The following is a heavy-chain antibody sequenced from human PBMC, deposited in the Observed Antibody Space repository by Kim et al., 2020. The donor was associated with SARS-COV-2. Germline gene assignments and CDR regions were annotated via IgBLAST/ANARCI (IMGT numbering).Heavy chain of an antibody. D-gene: IGHD3-10*01. CDR2: IYYSGST. CDR1: GGSISSGGYY. J-gene: IGHJ4*02. Sequence: SETLSLTCTVSGGSISSGGYYWSWIRQHPGKGLEWIGYIYYSGSTYYNPSLKSRVTISVDTSKNQFSLKLSSVTAADTAVYYCARDRGGYLASGSYYTFDCWGQGTLVTVSS. V-gene: IGHV4-31*03. CDR3: ARDRGGYLASGSYYTFDC.